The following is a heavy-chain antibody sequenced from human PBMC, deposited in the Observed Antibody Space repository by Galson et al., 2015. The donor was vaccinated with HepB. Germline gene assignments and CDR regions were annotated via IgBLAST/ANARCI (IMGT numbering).Heavy chain of an antibody. CDR2: ISSSSSYI. V-gene: IGHV3-21*01. J-gene: IGHJ6*02. Sequence: SLRLSCAASGFTFSSYSMNWVRQAPGKGLEWVSSISSSSSYIYYADSVKGRFTISRDNAKNSLYLQMNSLRAEDTAVYYCARDREIVVVVAATPQYYYYGMDVWGQGTTVTVSS. CDR3: ARDREIVVVVAATPQYYYYGMDV. D-gene: IGHD2-15*01. CDR1: GFTFSSYS.